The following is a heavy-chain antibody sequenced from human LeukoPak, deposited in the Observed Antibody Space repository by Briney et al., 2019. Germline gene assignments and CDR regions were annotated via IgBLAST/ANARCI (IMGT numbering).Heavy chain of an antibody. D-gene: IGHD2-2*01. CDR1: GHSIRSTNW. CDR3: ARRYCSNTSCYFPDAFDI. Sequence: SDTLSLTCVVSGHSIRSTNWWGWIRQPPGKGLEWIGYIYYSGSTYYNPSLKSRVTMPVDTSKKLFSLKLSSVTAVDTAVYYCARRYCSNTSCYFPDAFDIWGRGTMVTVSS. J-gene: IGHJ3*02. CDR2: IYYSGST. V-gene: IGHV4-28*01.